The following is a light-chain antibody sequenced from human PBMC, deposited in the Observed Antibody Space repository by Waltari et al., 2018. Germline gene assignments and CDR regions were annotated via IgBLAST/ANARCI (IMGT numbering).Light chain of an antibody. CDR1: SSDVGGYNF. J-gene: IGLJ2*01. CDR3: SSYTSSSTRGVV. Sequence: QSALTQPASVSGSPGQSIILSCTGTSSDVGGYNFVSWYQQHPGKAPKLMIYDVTKLPSGVSDRFSGSKSGNTASLTISGLQAEDEADYYCSSYTSSSTRGVVFGGGTKVTVI. V-gene: IGLV2-14*01. CDR2: DVT.